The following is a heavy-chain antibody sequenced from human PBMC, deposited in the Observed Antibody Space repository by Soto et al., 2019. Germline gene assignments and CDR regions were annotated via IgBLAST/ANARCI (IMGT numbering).Heavy chain of an antibody. D-gene: IGHD3-16*02. V-gene: IGHV3-30*18. CDR3: AKDRYRGGYDYVWGSYRFFFDY. CDR1: GFTFSSYG. Sequence: GGSLRLSCAASGFTFSSYGMHWVRQAPGKGLEWVAVISYDGSNKYYADSVKGRFTISRDNSKNTLYLQMNSLRAEDTAVYYCAKDRYRGGYDYVWGSYRFFFDYWGQGTLVTVSS. J-gene: IGHJ4*02. CDR2: ISYDGSNK.